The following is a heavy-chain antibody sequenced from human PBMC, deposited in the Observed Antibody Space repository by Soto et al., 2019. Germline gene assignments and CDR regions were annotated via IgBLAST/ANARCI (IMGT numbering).Heavy chain of an antibody. CDR1: GDSVSSTSAA. CDR3: AKSNSITYYDFWSGYPSVDNWFDP. V-gene: IGHV6-1*01. Sequence: SQTLSLTCAISGDSVSSTSAAWSWIRQSPSRGLEWLGRTYYRSKWYSDYAVSVKSRITINPDTSKNQYSLQLNSVTPEDTAVYYCAKSNSITYYDFWSGYPSVDNWFDPWGQGTLVTVSS. CDR2: TYYRSKWYS. D-gene: IGHD3-3*01. J-gene: IGHJ5*02.